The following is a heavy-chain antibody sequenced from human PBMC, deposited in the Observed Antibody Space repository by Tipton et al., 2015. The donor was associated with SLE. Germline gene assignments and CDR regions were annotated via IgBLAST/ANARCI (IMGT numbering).Heavy chain of an antibody. CDR2: IDHSGVT. Sequence: TLSLTCAVYGRSFIGSYWTWIRQPPGKGLEWIGDIDHSGVTHYNPSLNGRVTISLDTSKNHFSLNLTSVTAADTAVYFCARSEGFQLLFQFLQHWGLGTLVTVSS. CDR3: ARSEGFQLLFQFLQH. V-gene: IGHV4-34*01. CDR1: GRSFIGSY. D-gene: IGHD2-21*01. J-gene: IGHJ1*01.